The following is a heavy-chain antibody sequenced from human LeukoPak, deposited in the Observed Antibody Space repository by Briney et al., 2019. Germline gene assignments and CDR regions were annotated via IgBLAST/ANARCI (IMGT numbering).Heavy chain of an antibody. CDR1: DGSISSSSYY. Sequence: SETLSLTCTVSDGSISSSSYYWGWLRQPPGRGLEWIATIYYTGSTNYNPSLKSRVTISVDTSKNQFSLKLSSVTAADTAVYYCAGHTSSTAFDIWGQGTMVTVSS. V-gene: IGHV4-39*01. CDR3: AGHTSSTAFDI. D-gene: IGHD3-10*01. J-gene: IGHJ3*02. CDR2: IYYTGST.